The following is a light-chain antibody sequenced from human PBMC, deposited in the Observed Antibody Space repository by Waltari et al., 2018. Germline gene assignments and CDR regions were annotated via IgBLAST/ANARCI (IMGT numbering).Light chain of an antibody. CDR3: QAWGRNTVV. V-gene: IGLV3-1*01. CDR1: NLGQKY. J-gene: IGLJ3*02. CDR2: EDN. Sequence: YELIPTPSVSVSPGQTANIACSGKNLGQKYVSWYRQKPGQSPVLIIYEDNKRPSGIPERISGSNSGNAATLTISDTQAMDEADYYCQAWGRNTVVFGGGTELTVL.